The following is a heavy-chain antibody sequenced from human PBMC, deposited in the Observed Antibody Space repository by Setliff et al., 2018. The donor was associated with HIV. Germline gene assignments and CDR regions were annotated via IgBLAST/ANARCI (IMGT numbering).Heavy chain of an antibody. CDR1: SGSISSNTFY. V-gene: IGHV4-39*01. CDR2: VFNIRST. J-gene: IGHJ4*02. D-gene: IGHD2-21*01. CDR3: ARLGIANAPDDY. Sequence: SENLSLTCSVSSGSISSNTFYWSWLRQPPGRGLVWIACVFNIRSTYHNPSLKSRVSISIDTSKSQVSLKLRSVTAADTAVYYCARLGIANAPDDYWGQGALVTVSS.